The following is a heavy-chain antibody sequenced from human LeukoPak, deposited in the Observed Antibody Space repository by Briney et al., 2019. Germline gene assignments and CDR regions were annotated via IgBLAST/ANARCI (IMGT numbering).Heavy chain of an antibody. CDR1: GITFSSYW. D-gene: IGHD4-23*01. Sequence: GGSLTLSCSVSGITFSSYWMHWVRQAPGKGLVWVSRINSDGRSTNYADSVKGRFTISRDNAKNTLYLQMNSLRAEDTAVYYCARSAYPGNSVIEDWGRGTLVTVSS. V-gene: IGHV3-74*01. CDR2: INSDGRST. CDR3: ARSAYPGNSVIED. J-gene: IGHJ4*02.